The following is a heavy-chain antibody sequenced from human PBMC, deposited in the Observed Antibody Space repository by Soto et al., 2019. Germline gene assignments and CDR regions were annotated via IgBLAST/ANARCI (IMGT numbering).Heavy chain of an antibody. Sequence: SGPTLVNPTQTLTLTCTFSGFSLTTTSMCVNWIRHPPGKALEWLARIDWDDDKYYSKSLKTRLTISKDTSKNQVVLTMTNMDPVDTATYFCARSKPSYDFLGFDPWGQGTLVTVSS. D-gene: IGHD3-16*01. J-gene: IGHJ5*02. V-gene: IGHV2-70*11. CDR2: IDWDDDK. CDR3: ARSKPSYDFLGFDP. CDR1: GFSLTTTSMC.